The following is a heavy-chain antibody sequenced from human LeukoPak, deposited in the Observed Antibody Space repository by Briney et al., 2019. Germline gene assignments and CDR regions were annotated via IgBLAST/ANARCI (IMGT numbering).Heavy chain of an antibody. V-gene: IGHV3-48*01. CDR3: ARAALWFGDY. CDR2: ISSSSTI. CDR1: GFTFSSYS. D-gene: IGHD3-10*01. Sequence: GGSLRLSCAASGFTFSSYSMNWVRQAPGKGLEWVSYISSSSTIYYADSVKGRFTIPRDNAKNSLYLQMNSLRAEDTAVYYCARAALWFGDYWGQGTLVTVSS. J-gene: IGHJ4*02.